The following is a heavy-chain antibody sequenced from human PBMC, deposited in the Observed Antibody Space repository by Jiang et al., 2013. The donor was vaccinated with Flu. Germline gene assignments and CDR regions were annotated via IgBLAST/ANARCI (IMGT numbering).Heavy chain of an antibody. Sequence: FNIYGINWVRQAPGQGLEWMGGIIPNFGAAKYSQQFQGRVTITADKSTSTAYMELSSLRSEDTAIYYCARDRQRELLGDAFDIWGQGTMLTVSS. CDR3: ARDRQRELLGDAFDI. CDR1: FNIYG. D-gene: IGHD1-7*01. J-gene: IGHJ3*02. V-gene: IGHV1-69*06. CDR2: IIPNFGAA.